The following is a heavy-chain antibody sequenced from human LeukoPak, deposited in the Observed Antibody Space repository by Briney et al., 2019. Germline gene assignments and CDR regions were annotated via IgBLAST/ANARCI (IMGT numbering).Heavy chain of an antibody. CDR2: INPNTGGT. CDR3: ARDLKRGYSSGRYSWGTGSSNDY. CDR1: GYIFTAYY. J-gene: IGHJ4*02. D-gene: IGHD6-19*01. Sequence: ASVKVSCKASGYIFTAYYMYWVRRAPGQGLEWMGWINPNTGGTNYAQKFQGRVTMTRDTSISTVYMELIRLRSDDTAVYYCARDLKRGYSSGRYSWGTGSSNDYWGQGTLVTVSS. V-gene: IGHV1-2*02.